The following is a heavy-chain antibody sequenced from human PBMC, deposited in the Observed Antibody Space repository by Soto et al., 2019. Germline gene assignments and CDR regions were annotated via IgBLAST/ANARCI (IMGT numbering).Heavy chain of an antibody. V-gene: IGHV4-59*01. CDR2: IYYSGST. CDR3: ARLHCDSPNCVPLDP. D-gene: IGHD2-2*01. CDR1: GGSISSYY. J-gene: IGHJ5*02. Sequence: SETLSLTYTVSGGSISSYYWSWIRQPPGKGLEWIGYIYYSGSTNYNPSLKSRVTISVDTSKNQFSLKVSSVTAADTAVYYCARLHCDSPNCVPLDPWGQGTLVTVSS.